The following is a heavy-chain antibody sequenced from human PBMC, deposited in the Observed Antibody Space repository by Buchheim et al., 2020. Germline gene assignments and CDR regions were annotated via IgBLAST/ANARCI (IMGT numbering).Heavy chain of an antibody. V-gene: IGHV3-30-3*01. CDR2: ISYDGSNK. CDR3: ARDGVYCSSTSCPVINWFDP. D-gene: IGHD2-2*01. CDR1: GFTFSSYA. J-gene: IGHJ5*02. Sequence: QVQLVESGGGVVQLGRSLRLSCAASGFTFSSYAMHWVRQAPGKGLEWVAVISYDGSNKYYADSVKGRFTISRDNSKNTLYLQMNSLRAEDTAVYYCARDGVYCSSTSCPVINWFDPWGQGTL.